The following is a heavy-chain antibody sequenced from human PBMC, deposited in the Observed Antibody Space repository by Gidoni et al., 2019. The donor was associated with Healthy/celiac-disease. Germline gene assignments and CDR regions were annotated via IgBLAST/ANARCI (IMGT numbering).Heavy chain of an antibody. V-gene: IGHV4-59*01. D-gene: IGHD3-22*01. Sequence: QVQLQESGPGLVKPSETLSLTCTVSGGSISSYYWSWIRQPPGKGLEWIGYSYYSGSTHYNPSLKSRFTISVETSKNQFSLKLSSVTAADTAVYYCARDRGGYYDSSGYLDYWGQGTLVTVSS. CDR1: GGSISSYY. CDR3: ARDRGGYYDSSGYLDY. J-gene: IGHJ4*02. CDR2: SYYSGST.